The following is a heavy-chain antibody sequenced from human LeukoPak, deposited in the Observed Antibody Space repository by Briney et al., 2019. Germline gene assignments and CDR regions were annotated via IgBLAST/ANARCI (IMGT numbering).Heavy chain of an antibody. CDR1: GYIFSHYG. V-gene: IGHV1-18*01. CDR3: ARDQCSSTSCYVGEGILDY. CDR2: ISGYNDNT. D-gene: IGHD2-2*01. J-gene: IGHJ4*02. Sequence: GASVKVSCKTSGYIFSHYGISWVRQAPGQGPEWLGWISGYNDNTNYGERVQSRVTMTIDAATSTVYMELRSLRSDDTAVYYCARDQCSSTSCYVGEGILDYWGQGTLVTVSS.